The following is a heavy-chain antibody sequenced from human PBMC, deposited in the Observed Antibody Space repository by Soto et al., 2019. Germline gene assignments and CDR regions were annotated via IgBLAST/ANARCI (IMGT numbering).Heavy chain of an antibody. CDR3: VRESPKIILMSPPL. V-gene: IGHV4-38-2*02. CDR2: IFHRGSP. Sequence: SETLSLTCAVTGYSISSGYYWGWIRQPPGKGLEWIGTIFHRGSPDYSPSLKSRVTVSMDTSKNQFSLKLTSVTAADTAVYYCVRESPKIILMSPPLWGQGTLVTVS. J-gene: IGHJ4*02. CDR1: GYSISSGYY. D-gene: IGHD2-8*01.